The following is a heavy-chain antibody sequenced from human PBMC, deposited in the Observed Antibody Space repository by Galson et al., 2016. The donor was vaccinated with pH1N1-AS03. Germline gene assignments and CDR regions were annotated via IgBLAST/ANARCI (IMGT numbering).Heavy chain of an antibody. D-gene: IGHD3-16*01. J-gene: IGHJ6*02. CDR2: IITIFGTT. CDR3: AREGVLSDRAFNYYGMDV. V-gene: IGHV1-69*13. CDR1: GGTFSTYG. Sequence: SVKVSCKASGGTFSTYGISWVRQATGQGLEWMGGIITIFGTTNYAQKFQGRVTITADESTSTAYLDLSSLRSEDTAVYYCAREGVLSDRAFNYYGMDVWGQGTTVSVS.